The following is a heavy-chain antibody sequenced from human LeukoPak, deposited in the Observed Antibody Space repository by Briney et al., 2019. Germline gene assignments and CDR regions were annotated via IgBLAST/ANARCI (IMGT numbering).Heavy chain of an antibody. CDR1: GFTFSSYS. D-gene: IGHD3-22*01. CDR2: ISSSSSTI. J-gene: IGHJ3*02. Sequence: PGGSLRLSCAASGFTFSSYSMNWVRQAPGKGLEGVSYISSSSSTIYYADSVKGRFTISRDNAKNSLYLQMNSLRAEDKAVYYCARDRDSSGYYGGYDAFDIWGQGTMVTVSS. CDR3: ARDRDSSGYYGGYDAFDI. V-gene: IGHV3-48*01.